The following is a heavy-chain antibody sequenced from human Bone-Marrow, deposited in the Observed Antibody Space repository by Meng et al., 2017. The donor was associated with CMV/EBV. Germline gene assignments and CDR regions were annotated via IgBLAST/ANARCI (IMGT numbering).Heavy chain of an antibody. CDR3: ARDRGLGPPLYYAFDI. CDR2: IYYSGST. CDR1: GGSISSYY. Sequence: SETLSLTCTVSGGSISSYYWSWIRQPPGKGLEWIGYIYYSGSTNYNPSLKSRVTISVDTSKNQFSLKLSSVTAADTAVYYCARDRGLGPPLYYAFDIWGQGTMGTV. V-gene: IGHV4-59*01. D-gene: IGHD3-10*01. J-gene: IGHJ3*02.